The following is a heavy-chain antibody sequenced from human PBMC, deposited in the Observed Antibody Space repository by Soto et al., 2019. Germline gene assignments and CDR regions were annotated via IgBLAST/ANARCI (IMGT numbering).Heavy chain of an antibody. CDR1: GGSITGYY. V-gene: IGHV4-59*12. CDR2: MYYSGST. CDR3: ARVPDY. D-gene: IGHD2-2*01. J-gene: IGHJ4*02. Sequence: SETLSLTCTVSGGSITGYYWSWIRQPPGKGPEWIGNMYYSGSTNYNPSLKRRVTISIDRSKNQFSLKLSSVTAADTAVYYCARVPDYWGQGILVTVSS.